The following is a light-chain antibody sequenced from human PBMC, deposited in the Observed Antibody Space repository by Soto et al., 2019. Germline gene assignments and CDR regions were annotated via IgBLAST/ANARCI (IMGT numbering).Light chain of an antibody. CDR3: QQYDNSPPWT. J-gene: IGKJ1*01. CDR2: GAS. Sequence: EIVLTQSPGTLSFSPGERATLSCRASQSVSSTSLAWYQQKPGQAPRLPIYGASNRATGIPDRFSGSGSGTDFTLSISRLEPEDFAVYYCQQYDNSPPWTFGQGTKVEIK. V-gene: IGKV3-20*01. CDR1: QSVSSTS.